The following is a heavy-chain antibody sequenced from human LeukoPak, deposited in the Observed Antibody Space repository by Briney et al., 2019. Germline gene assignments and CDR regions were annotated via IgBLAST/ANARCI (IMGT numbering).Heavy chain of an antibody. D-gene: IGHD2-15*01. J-gene: IGHJ5*02. CDR2: ISYDGSNK. CDR1: GFTFSSYA. CDR3: ARLPGYCSGGSCYVYWFDP. V-gene: IGHV3-30*04. Sequence: GGSLRLSCAASGFTFSSYAMHWVRQAPGKGLEWVAVISYDGSNKYYADSVKGRFTISRDNSKNTLYLQMNSLRAEDTAVYYCARLPGYCSGGSCYVYWFDPWGQGTLVTVSS.